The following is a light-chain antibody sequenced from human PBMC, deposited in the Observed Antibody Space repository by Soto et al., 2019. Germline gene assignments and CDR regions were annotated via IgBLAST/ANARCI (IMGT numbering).Light chain of an antibody. V-gene: IGLV3-27*01. CDR3: YSATYDHVVL. CDR1: LLAKTY. Sequence: SYELTQPSSVSVSPGQTARITCSGDLLAKTYARWFHQRPGQAPVLLIYKDTERPSGIPERFSGSSSGSTVTLTISGAQVDDEGDYYCYSATYDHVVLFGGGTKLTVL. J-gene: IGLJ3*02. CDR2: KDT.